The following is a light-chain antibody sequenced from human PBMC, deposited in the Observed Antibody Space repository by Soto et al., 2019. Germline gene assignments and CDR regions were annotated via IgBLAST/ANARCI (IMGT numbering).Light chain of an antibody. CDR3: QQYNSWLWT. CDR1: QSVSSK. V-gene: IGKV3-15*01. J-gene: IGKJ1*01. CDR2: GAS. Sequence: EIVMTQSPATLSVSPLEIGTLSFRASQSVSSKLAWYQQKPGQAPRLLIYGASTRATGIPARFSGSGSGTEFTLIISSLQSEDSAVYYCQQYNSWLWTFGQGTKVDIK.